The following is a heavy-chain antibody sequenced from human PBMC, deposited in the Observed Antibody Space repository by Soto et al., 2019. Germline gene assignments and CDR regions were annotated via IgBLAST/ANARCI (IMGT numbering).Heavy chain of an antibody. D-gene: IGHD4-17*01. Sequence: GASVKVSCKASGCTFTSYDINWVRQATGQGLEWMGWMNPNSGNTGYAQKFQGRVTMTRNTSISTAYMELSSLRSEDTAVYYCARGHDYGGNADPWGQGTLVTVSS. CDR1: GCTFTSYD. V-gene: IGHV1-8*01. CDR2: MNPNSGNT. CDR3: ARGHDYGGNADP. J-gene: IGHJ5*02.